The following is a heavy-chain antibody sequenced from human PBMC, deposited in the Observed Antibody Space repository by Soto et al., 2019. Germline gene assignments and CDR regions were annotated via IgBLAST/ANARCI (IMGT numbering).Heavy chain of an antibody. J-gene: IGHJ6*03. D-gene: IGHD2-15*01. CDR2: IYYSGST. CDR3: ASQILYYMDV. CDR1: GGTVISGGYY. Sequence: SETLCVTCTVSGGTVISGGYYWSWIRQHPGKGLEWIGYIYYSGSTNYNPSLKSRVTISVDTSKNQFSLKLSSVTAADTAVYYCASQILYYMDVWGKGTTVTVSS. V-gene: IGHV4-61*08.